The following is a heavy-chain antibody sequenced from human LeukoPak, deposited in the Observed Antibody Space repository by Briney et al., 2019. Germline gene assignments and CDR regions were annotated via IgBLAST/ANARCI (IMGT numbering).Heavy chain of an antibody. D-gene: IGHD1-26*01. V-gene: IGHV4-61*02. CDR1: GGSISSGSYY. Sequence: SETLSLTCTVSGGSISSGSYYWSWIRQPAGKGLEWIGRIYTSGSTNYNPSLKSRVTISVDTSKNQFSLKLSSVTAEDTAVYHCVRQMVGASFDYWGQGTLVTVSS. CDR2: IYTSGST. J-gene: IGHJ4*02. CDR3: VRQMVGASFDY.